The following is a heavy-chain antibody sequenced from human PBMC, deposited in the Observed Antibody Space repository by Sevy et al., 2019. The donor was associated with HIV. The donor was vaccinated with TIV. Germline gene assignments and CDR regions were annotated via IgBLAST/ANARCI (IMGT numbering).Heavy chain of an antibody. D-gene: IGHD6-13*01. CDR2: VHHTGST. CDR3: ARIQQVVNYYNQYGLDV. V-gene: IGHV4-34*01. J-gene: IGHJ6*02. CDR1: GGSLSGYY. Sequence: SETLSLTCSVSGGSLSGYYWSWIRQSPGNKLEWIGEVHHTGSTNYNPSLKSRVTMSVDTSKNQFFLTLNSVTAADTAIYYCARIQQVVNYYNQYGLDVWGQGTTVIVSS.